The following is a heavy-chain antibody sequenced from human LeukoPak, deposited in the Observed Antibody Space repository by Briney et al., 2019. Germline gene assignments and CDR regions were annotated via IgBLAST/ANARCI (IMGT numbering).Heavy chain of an antibody. CDR2: ISGSGAVT. J-gene: IGHJ4*02. Sequence: GGSLRLSCAASGFTFSGYAMSWVRQAPGKGLEWVSAISGSGAVTYYAHSVKGRFTISRDNSKNTLYVQMNSLRAEDTAVYYCATDMVIDGYFDYWGQGALVTVSS. CDR3: ATDMVIDGYFDY. V-gene: IGHV3-23*01. CDR1: GFTFSGYA. D-gene: IGHD2-21*01.